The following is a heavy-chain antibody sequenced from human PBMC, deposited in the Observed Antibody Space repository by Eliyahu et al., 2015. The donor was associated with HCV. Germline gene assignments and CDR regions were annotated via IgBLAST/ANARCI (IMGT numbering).Heavy chain of an antibody. CDR3: TRALSSSWYAVYYYYGMDV. CDR1: GFTFGDYA. D-gene: IGHD6-13*01. CDR2: IRSKAYGGTT. V-gene: IGHV3-49*03. Sequence: EVQLVESGGGLVQPGRSLRLSCXASGFTFGDYAMXXFRQAPGKGLEWVGFIRSKAYGGTTEYAASVKGRFTISRDDSKSIAYLQMNSLKTEDTAVYYCTRALSSSWYAVYYYYGMDVWGQGTTVTVSS. J-gene: IGHJ6*02.